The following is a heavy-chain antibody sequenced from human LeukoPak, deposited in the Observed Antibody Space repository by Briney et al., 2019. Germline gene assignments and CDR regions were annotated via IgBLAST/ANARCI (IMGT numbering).Heavy chain of an antibody. J-gene: IGHJ4*02. CDR3: ARLWSGDYYFAY. CDR2: IYYSGTT. CDR1: GGSIKSNNW. V-gene: IGHV4-39*01. D-gene: IGHD3-3*01. Sequence: SETLSLTCAVSGGSIKSNNWWSWVRQPPGKGLEWIGTIYYSGTTYYNSSLKSRVTISADTSKKHFSLRLSSVTAADTAVYYCARLWSGDYYFAYWGQGTLVTVSS.